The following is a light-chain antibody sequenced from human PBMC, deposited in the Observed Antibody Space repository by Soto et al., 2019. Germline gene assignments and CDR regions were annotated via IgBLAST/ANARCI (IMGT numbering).Light chain of an antibody. CDR2: GAS. Sequence: EIVLTQPPATLSLSPGERATLSCSASQIVSSNYLAWYQQKPGQAPRLLIYGASSRATGIPDRFSGSGSGTDFTLTISTLEPEDFAVYYCQQYGTSQGAFGGGTKVDIK. J-gene: IGKJ4*01. CDR3: QQYGTSQGA. CDR1: QIVSSNY. V-gene: IGKV3-20*01.